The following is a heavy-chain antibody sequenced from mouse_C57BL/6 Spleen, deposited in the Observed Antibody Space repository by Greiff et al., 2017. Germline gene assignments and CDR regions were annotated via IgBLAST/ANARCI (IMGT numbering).Heavy chain of an antibody. D-gene: IGHD1-1*01. CDR2: INPNYGTT. V-gene: IGHV1-39*01. Sequence: EVQRVESGPELVKPGASVKISCKASGYSFTDYNMNWVKQSNGKSLEWIGVINPNYGTTSYNQKFKDKATLTVDQSSSTAYMQLNSLTSEDSAVYYCARYGIYYYEDWYFDVWGTGTTVTVSS. J-gene: IGHJ1*03. CDR3: ARYGIYYYEDWYFDV. CDR1: GYSFTDYN.